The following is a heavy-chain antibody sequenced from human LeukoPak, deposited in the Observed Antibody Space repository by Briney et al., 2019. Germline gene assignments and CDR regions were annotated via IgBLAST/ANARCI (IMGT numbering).Heavy chain of an antibody. CDR1: GLTFTSPS. CDR2: IGSSSTYI. D-gene: IGHD6-19*01. V-gene: IGHV3-21*01. Sequence: GGSLRLSCAAPGLTFTSPSLNWVRQAPGKGLEWVSSIGSSSTYINYAGSVKGRFTISRDNAKNSLYLQMNSLRAEDTAVYYCATSSSGRGYWGQGTLVTVSS. J-gene: IGHJ4*02. CDR3: ATSSSGRGY.